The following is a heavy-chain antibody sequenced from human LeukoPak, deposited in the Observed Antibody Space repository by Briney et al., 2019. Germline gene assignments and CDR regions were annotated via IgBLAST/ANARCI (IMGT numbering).Heavy chain of an antibody. CDR3: ARINIVGATVWFDP. V-gene: IGHV4-4*07. J-gene: IGHJ5*02. Sequence: PSETLSLTCTVSGGSISSYYWSWIRQPAGKGLEWIGRIYTSGSTNYNPSLKSRVTMSVDTSKNQFSLKLSSVTAADTAVYYCARINIVGATVWFDPWGQGTLVTVSS. CDR2: IYTSGST. CDR1: GGSISSYY. D-gene: IGHD1-26*01.